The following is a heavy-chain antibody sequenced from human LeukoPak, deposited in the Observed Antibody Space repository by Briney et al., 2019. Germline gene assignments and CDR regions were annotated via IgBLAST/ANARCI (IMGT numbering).Heavy chain of an antibody. CDR1: GYSFTSYW. V-gene: IGHV5-51*01. CDR2: IYPGDSDT. Sequence: GESLTISCKGSGYSFTSYWIGWVRQMPGKGLEWMGIIYPGDSDTRYSPSFQGQVTISADKSISTAYLQWSSLKASDTAMYYCARRDCGGDCYSGWFDPWGQGTLVTVSS. D-gene: IGHD2-21*02. J-gene: IGHJ5*02. CDR3: ARRDCGGDCYSGWFDP.